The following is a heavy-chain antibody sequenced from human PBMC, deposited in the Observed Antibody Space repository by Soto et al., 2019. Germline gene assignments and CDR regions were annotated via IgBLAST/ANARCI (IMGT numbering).Heavy chain of an antibody. J-gene: IGHJ4*02. CDR2: IYSGGST. CDR3: ARVVVWFGELRHFDY. Sequence: GGSLRLSCAASGFTFSSYAMSWVRQAPGKGLEWVSVIYSGGSTYYADSVKGRFTISRDNSKNTLYLQMNSLRAEDTAVYYCARVVVWFGELRHFDYWGQGT. V-gene: IGHV3-66*01. CDR1: GFTFSSYA. D-gene: IGHD3-10*01.